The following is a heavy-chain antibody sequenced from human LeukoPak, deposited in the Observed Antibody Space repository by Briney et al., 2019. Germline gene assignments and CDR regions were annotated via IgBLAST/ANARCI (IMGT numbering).Heavy chain of an antibody. D-gene: IGHD4-17*01. J-gene: IGHJ4*02. CDR3: ANTGD. CDR1: GFTFDDYA. Sequence: GGSLRLSCAASGFTFDDYAMHWVRQAPGKGLEWVSSIIVSGSRTYYADSVKGRFTISRDNSKNTLYLQMNSLRAEDTAVYYCANTGDWGQGTLVTVSS. CDR2: IIVSGSRT. V-gene: IGHV3-23*01.